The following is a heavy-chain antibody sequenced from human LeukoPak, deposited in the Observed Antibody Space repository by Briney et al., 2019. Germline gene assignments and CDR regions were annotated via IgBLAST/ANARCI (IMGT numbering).Heavy chain of an antibody. CDR3: ARGSYGSGSYTGLLFDY. Sequence: SETLTLTCAVYCGSFNGYYWSWIRQPPGKGLEWIGEINHSGSTNYNPSIKSRVTISVDTSKNQFSLKLSSVTAADTAVYYCARGSYGSGSYTGLLFDYWGQGTLVTVSS. CDR2: INHSGST. J-gene: IGHJ4*02. V-gene: IGHV4-34*01. CDR1: CGSFNGYY. D-gene: IGHD3-10*01.